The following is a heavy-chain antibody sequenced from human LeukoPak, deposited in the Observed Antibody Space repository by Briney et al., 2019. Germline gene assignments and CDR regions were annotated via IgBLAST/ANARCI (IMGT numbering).Heavy chain of an antibody. J-gene: IGHJ4*02. D-gene: IGHD3-22*01. Sequence: SVKVSCKASGGTFSSYAISWVRQAPGQGLEWMGRIIPIFGIANYAQKFQGRVTITADKSTSTAYMELSSLRPEDTAVYYCAYYDSSGYHFDYWGQGTLVTVSS. CDR3: AYYDSSGYHFDY. CDR1: GGTFSSYA. CDR2: IIPIFGIA. V-gene: IGHV1-69*04.